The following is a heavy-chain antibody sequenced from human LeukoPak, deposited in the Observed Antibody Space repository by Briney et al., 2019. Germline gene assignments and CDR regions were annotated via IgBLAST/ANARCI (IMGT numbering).Heavy chain of an antibody. Sequence: GRSLRLSCAASGFTFSSYGMHWVRQAPGKGLEWVAVIRYDGSNKYYADSVKGRFTISRDNSKNKLYMQMNSLRAEDTAVYYCAKVTTPGRSYYYYYMDVWGKGTTVTVSS. J-gene: IGHJ6*03. CDR1: GFTFSSYG. CDR3: AKVTTPGRSYYYYYMDV. CDR2: IRYDGSNK. V-gene: IGHV3-33*06. D-gene: IGHD2-15*01.